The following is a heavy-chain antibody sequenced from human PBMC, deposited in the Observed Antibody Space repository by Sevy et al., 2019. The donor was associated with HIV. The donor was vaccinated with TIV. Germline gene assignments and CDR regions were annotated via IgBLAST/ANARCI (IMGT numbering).Heavy chain of an antibody. V-gene: IGHV4-39*01. D-gene: IGHD3-22*01. Sequence: SETLSLTCTVSGDSISSSNFYWGWICQPPGKGLEWIGSIYYSGSTYYNPSLKSRVTISVDTSKDQFSLKLRSVTAADTAVYYCARLFDDSSGPPSDYWGQGTLVTVSS. CDR3: ARLFDDSSGPPSDY. CDR2: IYYSGST. CDR1: GDSISSSNFY. J-gene: IGHJ4*02.